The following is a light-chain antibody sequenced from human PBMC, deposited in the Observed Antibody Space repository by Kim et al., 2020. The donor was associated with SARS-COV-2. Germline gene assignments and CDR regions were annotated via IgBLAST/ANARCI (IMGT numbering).Light chain of an antibody. CDR1: QSVLYSSNNKNY. CDR2: WAS. V-gene: IGKV4-1*01. J-gene: IGKJ2*01. Sequence: DIVMTQSPDSLAVSLGERATINCKSSQSVLYSSNNKNYLSWYQQRPGQPPKLLIYWASTRESGVPDRFSGSGSGTDFTLTISSLQAEDVAVSYCQQYYSTPYTIGQGTKLEI. CDR3: QQYYSTPYT.